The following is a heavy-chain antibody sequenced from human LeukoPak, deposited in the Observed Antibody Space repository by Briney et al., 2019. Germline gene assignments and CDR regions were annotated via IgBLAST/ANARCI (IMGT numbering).Heavy chain of an antibody. CDR3: GGVRGVIRNWFDP. CDR2: AYYSGST. CDR1: DGSISNYY. V-gene: IGHV4-59*12. Sequence: SETLSLTCSVFDGSISNYYWSWIRQPPGKGLEWIGYAYYSGSTTYNPSLESRVTISVDTSKNQFSLKLSSVTAADTAVYYCGGVRGVIRNWFDPWGQGTLVTVSS. J-gene: IGHJ5*02. D-gene: IGHD3-10*01.